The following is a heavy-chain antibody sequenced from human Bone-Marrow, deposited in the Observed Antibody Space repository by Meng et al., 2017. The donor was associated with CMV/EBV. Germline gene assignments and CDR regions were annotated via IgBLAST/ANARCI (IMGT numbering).Heavy chain of an antibody. CDR2: INPSGGST. J-gene: IGHJ6*02. CDR1: GYTFTSYY. D-gene: IGHD6-19*01. CDR3: AAKSAVAGHYYYGMDV. Sequence: ASLKVSCKASGYTFTSYYMHWVRQAPGQGLEWMGIINPSGGSTSYAQKFQGRVTMTRDTSTSTVYMELSSLRSEDTAVDYCAAKSAVAGHYYYGMDVWGQGTTVTVSS. V-gene: IGHV1-46*01.